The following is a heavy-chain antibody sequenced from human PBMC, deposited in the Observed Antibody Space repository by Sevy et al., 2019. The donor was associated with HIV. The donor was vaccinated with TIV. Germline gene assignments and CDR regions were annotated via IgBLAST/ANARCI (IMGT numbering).Heavy chain of an antibody. V-gene: IGHV3-33*01. D-gene: IGHD1-26*01. CDR1: GFTFSNYG. Sequence: GSLRLSCAASGFTFSNYGMHWVRQAPGKGLEWVGAIFSDANIKYYVDSVKGRFAISRDNSKNTVYLQMNSLRAEDTAVYSCARESGSNWYFDLWGRGTPFTVSS. CDR2: IFSDANIK. J-gene: IGHJ2*01. CDR3: ARESGSNWYFDL.